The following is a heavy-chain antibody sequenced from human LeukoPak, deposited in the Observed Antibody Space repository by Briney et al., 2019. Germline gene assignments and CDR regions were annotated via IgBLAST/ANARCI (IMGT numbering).Heavy chain of an antibody. V-gene: IGHV3-7*01. J-gene: IGHJ4*02. Sequence: GGSLRLSCAVSGINFRGYWMAWVRQAPGKGLEWVANMKQDGSEKHYVDSVKGRFTISRDNAKNSLSLEKNSLRVEDTAVYYCARDLGHTGYDLYDYWGQGTLVGVSS. CDR1: GINFRGYW. D-gene: IGHD5-12*01. CDR3: ARDLGHTGYDLYDY. CDR2: MKQDGSEK.